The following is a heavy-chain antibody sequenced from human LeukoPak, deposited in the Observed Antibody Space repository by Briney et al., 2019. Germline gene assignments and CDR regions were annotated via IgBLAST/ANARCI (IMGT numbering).Heavy chain of an antibody. Sequence: SETLSLTCTVSGGSISSYYWSWIRQPPGKGLEWIGYIYYRGSTNYNTSLKSRVTISLDTSKNQISLKLSSVTAADTAVYYCAIHTTLVPPHYFDYWGQGTLVTVSS. CDR3: AIHTTLVPPHYFDY. D-gene: IGHD2/OR15-2a*01. CDR2: IYYRGST. CDR1: GGSISSYY. J-gene: IGHJ4*02. V-gene: IGHV4-59*08.